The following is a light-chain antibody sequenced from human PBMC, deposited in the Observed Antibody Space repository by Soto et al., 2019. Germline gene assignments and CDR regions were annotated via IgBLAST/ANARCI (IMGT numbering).Light chain of an antibody. CDR1: SSNIGAGYD. J-gene: IGLJ1*01. CDR2: GND. V-gene: IGLV1-40*01. Sequence: QSVLTQPPSVSGAPGQGVTISFTGSSSNIGAGYDVHWYQQLPGAAPKLLIFGNDNRPSGVPDRFSGSRSGTSAYLAITGLQAEDEADDDCQSYDRSLSGSVFGAGTKLTVL. CDR3: QSYDRSLSGSV.